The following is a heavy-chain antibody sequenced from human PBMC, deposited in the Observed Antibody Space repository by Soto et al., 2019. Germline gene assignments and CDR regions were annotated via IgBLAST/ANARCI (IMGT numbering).Heavy chain of an antibody. CDR3: ARGRYGDY. Sequence: QVHLVQSGAEVKKPGASVKVSCKGSVYGFTTYGITWVRQAPGQGLEWMAWISAHNGNTNYAQKLQGRVTVTRDTSTSPDYMEMRSLRSDATAVYYCARGRYGDYWGQGALVTVSS. CDR2: ISAHNGNT. J-gene: IGHJ4*02. CDR1: VYGFTTYG. V-gene: IGHV1-18*01. D-gene: IGHD1-1*01.